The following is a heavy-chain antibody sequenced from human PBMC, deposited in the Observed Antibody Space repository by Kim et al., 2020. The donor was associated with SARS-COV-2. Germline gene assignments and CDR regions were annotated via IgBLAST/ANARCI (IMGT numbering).Heavy chain of an antibody. D-gene: IGHD4-17*01. J-gene: IGHJ6*02. CDR3: ARGDYGDYGGVDV. V-gene: IGHV4-34*01. Sequence: NYNPSIRSRVTLSVDPSKNQFSLKLTSATAADTAVYYCARGDYGDYGGVDVWGQGTTVTVAS.